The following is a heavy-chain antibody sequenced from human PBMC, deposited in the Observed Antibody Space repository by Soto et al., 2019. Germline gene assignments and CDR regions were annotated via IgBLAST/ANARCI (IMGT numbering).Heavy chain of an antibody. CDR1: GGTFSSYA. CDR2: IIPIFGTA. J-gene: IGHJ5*02. Sequence: SVKVPCKASGGTFSSYAISWVRQAPGQGLEWMGGIIPIFGTANYAQKFQGRVTITADESTSTAYMELSSLRSEDTAVYYCARDRSFGEQWLASHWFDPWGQGTLVTGSS. V-gene: IGHV1-69*13. CDR3: ARDRSFGEQWLASHWFDP. D-gene: IGHD6-19*01.